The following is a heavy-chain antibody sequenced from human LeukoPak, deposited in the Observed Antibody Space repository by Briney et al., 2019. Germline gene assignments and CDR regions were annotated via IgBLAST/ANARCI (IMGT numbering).Heavy chain of an antibody. CDR3: ARAGRYCSSTSCYPYYYMDV. CDR2: INWNGGST. V-gene: IGHV3-20*04. D-gene: IGHD2-2*01. J-gene: IGHJ6*03. Sequence: GGSLRLSCAASGFTFDDYGMSWVRQAPGKGLEWVSGINWNGGSTGYADSVKGRFTISRDNAKNSLYLQMNSLRAEDTALYYCARAGRYCSSTSCYPYYYMDVWGKGTTVTVSS. CDR1: GFTFDDYG.